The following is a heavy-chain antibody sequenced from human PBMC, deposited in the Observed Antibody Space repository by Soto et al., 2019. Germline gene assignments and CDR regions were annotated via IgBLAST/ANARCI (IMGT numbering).Heavy chain of an antibody. Sequence: QLQLQESGPGLVKPSETLSLTCTVSGGSISSSSYYWGWIRQPPGKGLEWIGSIYYSGSTYYNPSLKSRVTISVDTSKNPFSLKLSSVTAADTAVYYCARQVSYGDYRGPFDYWGQGTLVTVSS. CDR3: ARQVSYGDYRGPFDY. CDR1: GGSISSSSYY. D-gene: IGHD4-17*01. J-gene: IGHJ4*02. V-gene: IGHV4-39*01. CDR2: IYYSGST.